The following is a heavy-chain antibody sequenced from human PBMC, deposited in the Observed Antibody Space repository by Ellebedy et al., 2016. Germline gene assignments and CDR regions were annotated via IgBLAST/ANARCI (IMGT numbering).Heavy chain of an antibody. CDR1: GFTFSDYY. CDR2: ISSTSSYT. CDR3: ARETSYSFDY. D-gene: IGHD1-14*01. J-gene: IGHJ4*02. V-gene: IGHV3-11*06. Sequence: GGSLRLSCAASGFTFSDYYMTWIRQAPGKGLGWVSYISSTSSYTNYADSVKGRFTISRDNAKNSLYLQMNSLRAEDAAVYYCARETSYSFDYWGQGTLVTVSS.